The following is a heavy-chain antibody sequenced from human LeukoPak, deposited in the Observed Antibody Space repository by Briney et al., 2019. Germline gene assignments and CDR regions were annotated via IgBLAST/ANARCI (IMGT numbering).Heavy chain of an antibody. CDR3: ATRAEGYCSGGSCSNWFDP. Sequence: SETLSLTCAVYGGPFSGYYWSWIRQPPGKGLEWIGEINHSGSTNYNPSLKSRVTISVDTSKNQFSLKLSSVTAADTAVYYCATRAEGYCSGGSCSNWFDPWGQGTLVTVSS. J-gene: IGHJ5*02. V-gene: IGHV4-34*01. CDR2: INHSGST. D-gene: IGHD2-15*01. CDR1: GGPFSGYY.